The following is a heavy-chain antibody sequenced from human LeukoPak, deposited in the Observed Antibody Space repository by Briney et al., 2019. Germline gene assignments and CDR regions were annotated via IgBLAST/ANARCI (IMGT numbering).Heavy chain of an antibody. D-gene: IGHD4-17*01. V-gene: IGHV4-34*01. Sequence: PSETLSLTCAVYGGCFSGYYWSWIRQPPGRGLEWIGEINHSGSTNYNPSLKSRVTISVDTSKNQFSLKLSSVTAADTAVYYCARIDYGADYGMDVWGQGTTVTVSS. CDR1: GGCFSGYY. CDR3: ARIDYGADYGMDV. J-gene: IGHJ6*02. CDR2: INHSGST.